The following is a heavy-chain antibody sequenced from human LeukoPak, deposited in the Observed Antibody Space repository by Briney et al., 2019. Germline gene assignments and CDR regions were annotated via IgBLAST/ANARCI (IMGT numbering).Heavy chain of an antibody. V-gene: IGHV1-18*01. D-gene: IGHD2-2*01. CDR2: ISGYNGNA. CDR1: GYTFTNYG. Sequence: ASVKVSCKASGYTFTNYGINWVRQAPGQGLEWMGWISGYNGNANYAQKLQGRVTMTTDTSTSTAYIELRSLTSDDTAVYYCARSDCSSNSCSVPFDPWGQGTLVTVSS. J-gene: IGHJ5*02. CDR3: ARSDCSSNSCSVPFDP.